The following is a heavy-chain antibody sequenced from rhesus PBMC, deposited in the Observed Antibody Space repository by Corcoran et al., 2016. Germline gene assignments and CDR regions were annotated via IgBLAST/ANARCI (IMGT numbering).Heavy chain of an antibody. D-gene: IGHD1-44*02. CDR2: VDPAGGEA. CDR3: AGATFDY. V-gene: IGHV1-111*02. Sequence: EVQLVQSGAEVKKPGASVKISCKASGYTFIDYSLQWVRQAPGKGLEWMGRVDPAGGEAIHAGKFQDRVPFTADTATDTAYMELSSLRSEDTAVYYCAGATFDYWGQGVLVTVSS. J-gene: IGHJ4*01. CDR1: GYTFIDYS.